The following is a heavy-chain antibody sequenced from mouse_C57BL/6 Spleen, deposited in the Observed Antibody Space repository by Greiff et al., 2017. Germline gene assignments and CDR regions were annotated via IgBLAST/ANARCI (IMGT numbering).Heavy chain of an antibody. V-gene: IGHV10-1*01. Sequence: EVKLMESGGGLVQPKGSLKLSCAASGFSFNTYAMNWVRQAPGKGLEWVARIRSKSNNYATYYADSVKDRFTISRDDSESMLYLQMNNLKTEDTAMYYCVRERYAMDYWGQGTSVTVSS. CDR2: IRSKSNNYAT. CDR3: VRERYAMDY. J-gene: IGHJ4*01. CDR1: GFSFNTYA.